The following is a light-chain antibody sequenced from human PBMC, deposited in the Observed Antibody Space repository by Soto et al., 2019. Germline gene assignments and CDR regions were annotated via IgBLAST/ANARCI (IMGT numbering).Light chain of an antibody. V-gene: IGLV2-14*01. Sequence: QSALTQPASVSGSPRQSITISCTGTSSDVGGYNYVSWYQQHPGKAPKLMIYEVSNRPSGVSNRFSGSKSGNTASLTISGLQADDEADYYCSSYTSSSTLYVFGTGTKVTVL. J-gene: IGLJ1*01. CDR3: SSYTSSSTLYV. CDR1: SSDVGGYNY. CDR2: EVS.